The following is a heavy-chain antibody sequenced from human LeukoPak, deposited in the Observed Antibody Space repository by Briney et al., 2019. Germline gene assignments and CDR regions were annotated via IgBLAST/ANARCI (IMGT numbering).Heavy chain of an antibody. CDR2: ISSSSSYI. CDR3: ARDPTMVTGHY. V-gene: IGHV3-21*01. J-gene: IGHJ4*02. D-gene: IGHD5-18*01. Sequence: GGSLRLSCAASGFTFNNYAMGWVRQAPGKGLEWVSSISSSSSYIYYADSVKGRFTISRDNAKNSLYLQMNSLRAEDTAVYYCARDPTMVTGHYWGQGTLVTVSS. CDR1: GFTFNNYA.